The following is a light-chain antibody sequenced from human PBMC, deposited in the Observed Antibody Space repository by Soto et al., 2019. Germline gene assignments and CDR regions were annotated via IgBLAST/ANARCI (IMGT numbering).Light chain of an antibody. J-gene: IGKJ4*01. CDR3: QQSYSIPLT. V-gene: IGKV1-39*01. Sequence: DIQMTQSPSSLSGSVVDRVTITLRASQRNSSYFNWYQQKPGKDPKLLIYAASSLQSGVPSRFSGSGSGTDFTLTISSLQPEDFATYYCQQSYSIPLTCGGGTKGDNK. CDR1: QRNSSY. CDR2: AAS.